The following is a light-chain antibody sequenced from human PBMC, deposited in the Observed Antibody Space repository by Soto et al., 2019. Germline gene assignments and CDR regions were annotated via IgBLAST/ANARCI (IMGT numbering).Light chain of an antibody. V-gene: IGLV1-44*01. CDR2: SNN. CDR1: SSNIGSNI. Sequence: QSVLTQPPSASGTPGQRVTISCSGSSSNIGSNIVNWYQQLPGTAPKVLIYSNNQRPSGVPDRFSGSKSGTSASLAISGLQSEDEGDYYCAAWDDSLNGNWVFGGGTKLTVL. CDR3: AAWDDSLNGNWV. J-gene: IGLJ3*02.